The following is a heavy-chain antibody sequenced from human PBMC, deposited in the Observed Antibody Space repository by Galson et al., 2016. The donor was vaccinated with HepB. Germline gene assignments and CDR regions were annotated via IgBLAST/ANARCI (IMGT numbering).Heavy chain of an antibody. V-gene: IGHV4-30-2*01. Sequence: TLSLTCGVSDGSISSGGYSWNWIRQPPGKGLEWIGYVYHSGTTSYNPSLKSRLTISIDRSKNQFSLKLSSVTAADTAVYYCAREATMTSHATLRKYYFDYWGQGSLVTVSS. CDR1: DGSISSGGYS. CDR2: VYHSGTT. J-gene: IGHJ4*02. D-gene: IGHD5-12*01. CDR3: AREATMTSHATLRKYYFDY.